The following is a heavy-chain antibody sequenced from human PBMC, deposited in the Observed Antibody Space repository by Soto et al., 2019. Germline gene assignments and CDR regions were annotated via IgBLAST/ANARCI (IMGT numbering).Heavy chain of an antibody. D-gene: IGHD3-9*01. CDR1: GYTLTSYA. CDR2: INAGHGNT. CDR3: ARDRPPFPDFDWLSPLDY. J-gene: IGHJ4*02. Sequence: ASVKVSCKASGYTLTSYAMHWVRQAPGQRLEWMGWINAGHGNTKYSQKFQVRVTITRDTSASTAYMELSSLRPEDTAVYYCARDRPPFPDFDWLSPLDYWGQGTLIPVSS. V-gene: IGHV1-3*01.